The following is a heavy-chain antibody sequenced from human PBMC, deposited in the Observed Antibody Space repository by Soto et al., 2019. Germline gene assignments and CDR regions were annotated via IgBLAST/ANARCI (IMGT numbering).Heavy chain of an antibody. V-gene: IGHV2-5*01. Sequence: QITLMESGPTLVKPTQTLTLTCTLSGFSINTGGVGVGWIRQPPGKALEWLALIYWNEDKRYSPSLKSRLTITKDTSKNQVVLAMTNVDPVDTATYYCAHRGYGDYPRDNWFDPWGQGTLVTVSS. J-gene: IGHJ5*02. CDR2: IYWNEDK. CDR1: GFSINTGGVG. CDR3: AHRGYGDYPRDNWFDP. D-gene: IGHD4-17*01.